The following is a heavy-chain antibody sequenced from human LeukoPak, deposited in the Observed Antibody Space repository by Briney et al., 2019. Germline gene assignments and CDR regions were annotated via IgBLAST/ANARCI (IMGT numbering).Heavy chain of an antibody. CDR1: GFTFSNAW. CDR3: TTPIIAARALIPLDDY. D-gene: IGHD6-6*01. CDR2: IKSKTDGGTT. Sequence: GGSLRLSCAASGFTFSNAWMSWVRQAPGKGLEWVGRIKSKTDGGTTDYAAPVKGRFTISRDDSKNTLYLQMNSLKTEDTAVYYCTTPIIAARALIPLDDYWGQGTLVTVSS. J-gene: IGHJ4*02. V-gene: IGHV3-15*01.